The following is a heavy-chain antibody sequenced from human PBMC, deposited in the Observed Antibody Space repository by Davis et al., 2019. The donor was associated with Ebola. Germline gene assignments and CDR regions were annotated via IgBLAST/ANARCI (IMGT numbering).Heavy chain of an antibody. J-gene: IGHJ4*02. CDR1: GFTFSSYV. Sequence: GGSLRLSCAASGFTFSSYVMNWVRQVPGKGLEWVAVISYDGSNKYYADSVKGRFTISRDNSKKTLYLQMNSLRAEDTAVYYCAKIVVVTAIPHFDYWGQGTLVTVSS. CDR3: AKIVVVTAIPHFDY. CDR2: ISYDGSNK. V-gene: IGHV3-30-3*02. D-gene: IGHD2-21*02.